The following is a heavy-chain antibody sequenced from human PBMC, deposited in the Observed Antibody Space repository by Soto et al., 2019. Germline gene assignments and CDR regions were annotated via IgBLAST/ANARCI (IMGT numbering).Heavy chain of an antibody. CDR1: GFSLKTIGVS. CDR3: ARATSENFWSGPFDH. V-gene: IGHV2-5*02. CDR2: IYWDGDR. D-gene: IGHD3-3*01. J-gene: IGHJ4*02. Sequence: QITLKESGPTLVRPTQTLNLTCSFSGFSLKTIGVSVGWIRQPPGKALEWLAFIYWDGDRRYSPSLKTRLTITKDTSENQVVLTLTDMDPADTASYFCARATSENFWSGPFDHWGPGVVVTVSS.